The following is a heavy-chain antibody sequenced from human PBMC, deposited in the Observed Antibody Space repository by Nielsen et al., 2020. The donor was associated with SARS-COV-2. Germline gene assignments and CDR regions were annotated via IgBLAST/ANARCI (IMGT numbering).Heavy chain of an antibody. D-gene: IGHD6-19*01. Sequence: ASVKVSCKASGYTFTCCDINWVRQAPGQGLEWMGWMNPKSGNAGYAQKFQGRVTISRDTSISTAYMELNSLRAEDTAVYYCAKSDGYSSGWYGGFDPWGQGTLVTVSS. J-gene: IGHJ5*02. CDR2: MNPKSGNA. CDR3: AKSDGYSSGWYGGFDP. V-gene: IGHV1-8*01. CDR1: GYTFTCCD.